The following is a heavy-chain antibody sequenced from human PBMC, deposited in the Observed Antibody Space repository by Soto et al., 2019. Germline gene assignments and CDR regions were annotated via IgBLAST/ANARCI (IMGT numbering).Heavy chain of an antibody. CDR2: IYYSGST. CDR1: GGSVSSGSYY. V-gene: IGHV4-61*01. D-gene: IGHD3-10*01. Sequence: WETLSLTCTVSGGSVSSGSYYWSWIRQPPGKGLEWIGYIYYSGSTNYNPSLKSRVTISVDTSKNQFSLKLSSVTAADTAVYYCHGDYYGSGSLDYWGQGTLVTVSS. J-gene: IGHJ4*02. CDR3: HGDYYGSGSLDY.